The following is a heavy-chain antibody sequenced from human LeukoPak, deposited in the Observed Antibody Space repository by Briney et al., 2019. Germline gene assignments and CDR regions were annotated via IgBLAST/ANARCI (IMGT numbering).Heavy chain of an antibody. Sequence: GGSLRLSCAASGFTFSSYSIDWVRQAPGKGLEWVSSISSGSSYISYADSVKGRFTISRDNAKKSLYLQMNSLRAEDTAVYYCARDLGSIATAGTETFDIWGQGTMVTVSS. CDR1: GFTFSSYS. CDR3: ARDLGSIATAGTETFDI. CDR2: ISSGSSYI. J-gene: IGHJ3*02. V-gene: IGHV3-21*01. D-gene: IGHD6-13*01.